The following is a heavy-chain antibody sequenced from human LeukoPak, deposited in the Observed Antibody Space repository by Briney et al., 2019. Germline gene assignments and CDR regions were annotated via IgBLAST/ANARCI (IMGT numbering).Heavy chain of an antibody. CDR3: AKEGNNYDFWSGHYYYMDV. Sequence: GGSLRLSCAASGFTFSSYAMSWVRQAPGKGLEWVSAISGSGGSTYYADSVKGRFTISRGNSKNTLYLQMNSLRAEDTAVYYCAKEGNNYDFWSGHYYYMDVWGKGTTVTVSS. J-gene: IGHJ6*03. V-gene: IGHV3-23*01. CDR2: ISGSGGST. D-gene: IGHD3-3*01. CDR1: GFTFSSYA.